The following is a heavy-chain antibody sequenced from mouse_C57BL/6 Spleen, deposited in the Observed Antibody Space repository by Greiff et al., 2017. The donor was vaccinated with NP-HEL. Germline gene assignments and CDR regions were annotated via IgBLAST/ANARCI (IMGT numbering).Heavy chain of an antibody. CDR3: AREGITTVVATGAMDY. CDR1: GFTFSSYA. J-gene: IGHJ4*01. V-gene: IGHV5-4*01. D-gene: IGHD1-1*01. Sequence: EVQLVESGGGLVKPGGSLKLSCAASGFTFSSYAMSWVRQTPEKRLEWVATISDGGSYTYYPDNVKGRFTISRDNAKNNRYLQMSHLKSEDTAMYYCAREGITTVVATGAMDYWGQGTSVTVSS. CDR2: ISDGGSYT.